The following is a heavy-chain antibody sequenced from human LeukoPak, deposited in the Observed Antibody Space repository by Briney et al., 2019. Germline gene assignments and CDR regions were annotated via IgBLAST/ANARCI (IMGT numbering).Heavy chain of an antibody. V-gene: IGHV3-73*01. D-gene: IGHD4-17*01. J-gene: IGHJ4*02. CDR1: GFTFSGSA. CDR2: SRSKANSYAT. CDR3: TRFFELKRPRLDYGDYATSGY. Sequence: GGSLRLSCAASGFTFSGSAMHWVRQASGRGLEWVGRSRSKANSYATAYAASVKGRFTISRDDSKNTAYLQMNSLKTEDTAVYYCTRFFELKRPRLDYGDYATSGYWGQGTLVTVSS.